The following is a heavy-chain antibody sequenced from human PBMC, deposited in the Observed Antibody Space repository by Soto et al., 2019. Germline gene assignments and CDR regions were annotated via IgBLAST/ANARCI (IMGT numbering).Heavy chain of an antibody. CDR2: TSAYSGNT. Sequence: GASVKVSCKASGYTFTSYGISWVRQAPGQGLEWMGWTSAYSGNTNYAQNLQGRVTMTTDTSTSTAYMELRSLRSDDTAVYYCAREPIVVVPAATPLGYYYYYYGMDVWGQGTTVTV. J-gene: IGHJ6*02. D-gene: IGHD2-2*02. CDR1: GYTFTSYG. V-gene: IGHV1-18*01. CDR3: AREPIVVVPAATPLGYYYYYYGMDV.